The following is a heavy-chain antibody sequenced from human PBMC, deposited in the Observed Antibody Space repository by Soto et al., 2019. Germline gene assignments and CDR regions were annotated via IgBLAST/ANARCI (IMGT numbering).Heavy chain of an antibody. D-gene: IGHD3-16*01. CDR2: ISSSSSYI. CDR3: EREYYDFVYSYMDA. J-gene: IGHJ6*03. CDR1: GFTFSSYS. V-gene: IGHV3-21*01. Sequence: PEGSLRLSCAAAGFTFSSYSMNWVRQAPGKGLEWVSSISSSSSYIYYADSVKGRFTISRDNAKNSLYLQMNSLRAEDTAVYYCEREYYDFVYSYMDAWGIGNTVKVSS.